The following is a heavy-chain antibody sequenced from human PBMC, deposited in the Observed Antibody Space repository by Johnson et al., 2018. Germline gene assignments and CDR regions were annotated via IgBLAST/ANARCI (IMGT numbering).Heavy chain of an antibody. J-gene: IGHJ6*02. CDR3: TTGLRVGYGRDV. CDR1: GFTFSNAW. Sequence: EVQLVESGGGLVKPGGSLRLSCAASGFTFSNAWMSWVRQAPGKGLEWVGRIKSKTDGGTTDYAAPVKGRFTIPRDDSKNTLYLQRNSLKTEDTAVYYVTTGLRVGYGRDVWGQGTTVTVSS. CDR2: IKSKTDGGTT. D-gene: IGHD5/OR15-5a*01. V-gene: IGHV3-15*01.